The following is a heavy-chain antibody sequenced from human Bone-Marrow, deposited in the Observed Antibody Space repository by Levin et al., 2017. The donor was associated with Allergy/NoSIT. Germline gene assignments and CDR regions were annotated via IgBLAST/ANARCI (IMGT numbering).Heavy chain of an antibody. Sequence: GGSLRLSCVVSGFTFSNYGMHWVRQAPGKGLEWVTLITHDGRNKNYADSVKGRFTISRDNSRNTLYLQMNSLRAEDTAVYYCAKDRVSSSYIDHWGQGSLVTVSS. J-gene: IGHJ4*02. CDR1: GFTFSNYG. V-gene: IGHV3-30*18. CDR3: AKDRVSSSYIDH. D-gene: IGHD6-6*01. CDR2: ITHDGRNK.